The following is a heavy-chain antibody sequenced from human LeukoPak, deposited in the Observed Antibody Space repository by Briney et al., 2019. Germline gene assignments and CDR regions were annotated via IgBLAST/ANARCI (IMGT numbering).Heavy chain of an antibody. CDR2: IRTKPYGGTA. CDR3: IRGRLGGGGRDFDF. J-gene: IGHJ4*02. Sequence: GGSLRLSCTASGFTFGEYGMNWVRQAPGKGLGWVGFIRTKPYGGTAEYAASVKGRFTISRDDSKSIAYLQMNSLKTDDTAVYYCIRGRLGGGGRDFDFWGQGTLVTVSS. D-gene: IGHD3-16*01. CDR1: GFTFGEYG. V-gene: IGHV3-49*04.